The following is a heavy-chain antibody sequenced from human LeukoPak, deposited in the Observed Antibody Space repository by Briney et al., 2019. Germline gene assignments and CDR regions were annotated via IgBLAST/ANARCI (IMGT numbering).Heavy chain of an antibody. CDR3: ARRPVTTDYWYFDL. D-gene: IGHD4-17*01. CDR2: IYSGGST. V-gene: IGHV3-66*04. CDR1: GLTVSSNY. J-gene: IGHJ2*01. Sequence: PGGSLRLSCAASGLTVSSNYMSWVRQAPGKGLEWVSVIYSGGSTNFADPVKGRFTISRDNSKNTLYLQMNSRRAADTAVYYCARRPVTTDYWYFDLWGRGTLVTVSS.